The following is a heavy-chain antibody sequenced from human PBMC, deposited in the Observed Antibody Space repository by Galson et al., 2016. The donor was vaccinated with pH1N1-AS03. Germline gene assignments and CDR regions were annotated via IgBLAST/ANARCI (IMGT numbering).Heavy chain of an antibody. J-gene: IGHJ3*02. V-gene: IGHV1-69*04. CDR2: IIPLIDIR. D-gene: IGHD3-3*01. CDR3: AREHGMTIFGVILSGYAFDI. Sequence: SVKVSCKASGGTFKNSAINWVRQAPGQGLEWMGRIIPLIDIRTYAQTFQDRVTITADKSTDTAYMELRSLRSDDTAVYYCAREHGMTIFGVILSGYAFDIWGQGTMVTVSS. CDR1: GGTFKNSA.